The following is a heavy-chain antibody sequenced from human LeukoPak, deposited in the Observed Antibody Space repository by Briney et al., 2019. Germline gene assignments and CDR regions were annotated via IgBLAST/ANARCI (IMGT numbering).Heavy chain of an antibody. D-gene: IGHD3-22*01. CDR2: ISGSGAST. J-gene: IGHJ4*02. V-gene: IGHV3-23*01. Sequence: GGSLRLSCVASGFTFSSYAMSWVRQAPGKGLEWVSGISGSGASTYYADSVKGRFTISRDNSKNTLYLQMNSLRAEDTAVYYCAKGGGYYYDSSGYLDYWGQGTLVTVSS. CDR1: GFTFSSYA. CDR3: AKGGGYYYDSSGYLDY.